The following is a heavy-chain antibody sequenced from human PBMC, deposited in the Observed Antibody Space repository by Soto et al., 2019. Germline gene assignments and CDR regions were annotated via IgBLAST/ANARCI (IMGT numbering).Heavy chain of an antibody. D-gene: IGHD2-8*01. CDR3: ARSYCTNGICYRFFDY. CDR2: ISYSGST. V-gene: IGHV4-31*03. J-gene: IGHJ4*02. CDR1: GGSISSGGYY. Sequence: SETLSLTCTVSGGSISSGGYYWSWIRQHPGKGLEWIGYISYSGSTYYNPSLKSRLTISVDTSKNQFPLKLTSVTAADTAVYFCARSYCTNGICYRFFDYWGQGTLVTVSS.